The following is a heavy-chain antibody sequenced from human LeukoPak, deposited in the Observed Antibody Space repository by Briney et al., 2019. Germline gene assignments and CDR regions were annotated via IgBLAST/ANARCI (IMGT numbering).Heavy chain of an antibody. D-gene: IGHD2-15*01. J-gene: IGHJ3*02. CDR2: IYSGGST. V-gene: IGHV3-53*01. Sequence: PGGSLRLSCAASGFTVSSNYMSWVRQAPGKGLEWVSVIYSGGSTYYADSVKGRFTISRDNSKNTLYLQMNSLRAEDTAVYYCARDRGRWSPDAFDIWGQGTMVTVSS. CDR1: GFTVSSNY. CDR3: ARDRGRWSPDAFDI.